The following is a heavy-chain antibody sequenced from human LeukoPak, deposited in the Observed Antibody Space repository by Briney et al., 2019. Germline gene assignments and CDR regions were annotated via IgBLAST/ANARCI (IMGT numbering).Heavy chain of an antibody. J-gene: IGHJ4*02. CDR2: ISSNGGST. D-gene: IGHD3-3*01. CDR3: VKAKYLEWSIFDY. Sequence: PGGSLRLSCSASGFTFSSYAMHWVRQAPGKGLEYVSAISSNGGSTYYADSVEGRFTISRDNSKNTLYLQMSSLRAEDTAVYYCVKAKYLEWSIFDYWGQGTLVTVSS. CDR1: GFTFSSYA. V-gene: IGHV3-64D*09.